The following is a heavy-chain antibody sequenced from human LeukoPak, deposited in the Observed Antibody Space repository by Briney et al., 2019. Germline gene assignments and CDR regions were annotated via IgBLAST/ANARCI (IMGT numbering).Heavy chain of an antibody. CDR2: IIPIFGTA. CDR1: GGTFSSYA. D-gene: IGHD6-19*01. CDR3: VREADSSGWLPFDY. V-gene: IGHV1-69*13. Sequence: GASVKVSCKASGGTFSSYAISWVRQAPGQGLEWMGGIIPIFGTANYAQKFQGRVTITADESTSTAYMELSSLRSEDTAVYYCVREADSSGWLPFDYWGQGTLVTVSS. J-gene: IGHJ4*02.